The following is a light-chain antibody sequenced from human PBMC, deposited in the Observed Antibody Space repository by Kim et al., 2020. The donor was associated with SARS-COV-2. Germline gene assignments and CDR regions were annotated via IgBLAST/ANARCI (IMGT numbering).Light chain of an antibody. CDR2: GKN. V-gene: IGLV3-19*01. CDR3: NSRDSSGNHWV. CDR1: SLRSYY. J-gene: IGLJ3*02. Sequence: ALGQTVRITCQGDSLRSYYARWYQQKPGQAPVLVIYGKNNRPSGIPDRFSGSSSGNTASLTITGAQAEDEAVYYCNSRDSSGNHWVFGGGTQLTVL.